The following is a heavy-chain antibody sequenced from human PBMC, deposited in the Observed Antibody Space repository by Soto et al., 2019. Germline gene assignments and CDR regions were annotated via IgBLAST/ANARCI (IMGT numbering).Heavy chain of an antibody. CDR3: ARSYTHYGDYPVKNWFDP. J-gene: IGHJ5*02. D-gene: IGHD4-17*01. Sequence: SETLSLTCTVSGGSISSGGYYWSWIRQHPGKGLEWIGYIYYSGSTYYNPSLKSRVTISVDTSKNQFSLKLSSVTAADTAVYYCARSYTHYGDYPVKNWFDPWGQGTLVTVSS. CDR2: IYYSGST. V-gene: IGHV4-31*03. CDR1: GGSISSGGYY.